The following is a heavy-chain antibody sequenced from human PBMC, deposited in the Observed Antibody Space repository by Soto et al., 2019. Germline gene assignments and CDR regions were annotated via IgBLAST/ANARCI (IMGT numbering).Heavy chain of an antibody. V-gene: IGHV3-21*01. CDR3: ARDVRCTNGVCYYYYYGMDV. D-gene: IGHD2-8*01. CDR2: ISSSSSYI. Sequence: GGSLRLSCAASGFTFSSYSMNWVRQAPGKGLEWVSSISSSSSYIYYADSVKGRFTISRDNAKNSLYLQMNSLRAEDTAVYYCARDVRCTNGVCYYYYYGMDVWGQGTTVTVSS. CDR1: GFTFSSYS. J-gene: IGHJ6*02.